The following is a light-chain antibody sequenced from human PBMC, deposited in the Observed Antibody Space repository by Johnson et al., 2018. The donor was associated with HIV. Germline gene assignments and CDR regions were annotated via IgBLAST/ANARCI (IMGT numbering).Light chain of an antibody. Sequence: QSVLTQPPSVSAAPGQKVTISCSGSSSNIGDNYVSWYQQLPGTAPKLLIYENNKRPPGIPDRFSGSKSGTSATLAITGLQTGDEADYYWGTWDSSLSAGVFGTGTKVTVL. CDR2: ENN. CDR1: SSNIGDNY. J-gene: IGLJ1*01. CDR3: GTWDSSLSAGV. V-gene: IGLV1-51*02.